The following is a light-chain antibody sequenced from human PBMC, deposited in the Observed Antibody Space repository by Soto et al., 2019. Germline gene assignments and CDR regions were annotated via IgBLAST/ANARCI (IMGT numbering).Light chain of an antibody. J-gene: IGKJ4*01. CDR3: QQYNSYSRT. Sequence: DIQMTQSPSTLSASVGDRVTITCRASQSISSWLAWYQQKPGKAPKLLIYDASSLESGVPSRFGGSGSGTEFTLTISSLQPDDFATYYCQQYNSYSRTFGGGTKVEIK. V-gene: IGKV1-5*01. CDR1: QSISSW. CDR2: DAS.